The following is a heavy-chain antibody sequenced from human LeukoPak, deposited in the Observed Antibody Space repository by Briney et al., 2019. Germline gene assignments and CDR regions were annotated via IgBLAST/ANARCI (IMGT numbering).Heavy chain of an antibody. CDR1: GYSISSGYY. Sequence: SSETLSLTCAVSGYSISSGYYWGWIRQPPGKGLEWIGSINHSGSTYYNPSLKSRVTISVDTSKNQFSLKLSSVTAADTAVYYCAGTYYDSSGYIFDYWGQGTLVTVSS. CDR3: AGTYYDSSGYIFDY. V-gene: IGHV4-38-2*01. J-gene: IGHJ4*02. CDR2: INHSGST. D-gene: IGHD3-22*01.